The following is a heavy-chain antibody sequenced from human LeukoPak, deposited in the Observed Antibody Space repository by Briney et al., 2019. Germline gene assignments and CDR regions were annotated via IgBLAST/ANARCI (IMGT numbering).Heavy chain of an antibody. CDR1: GFPFSNYE. CDR2: ISSSGNTI. CDR3: ARDFYYGSGRFDY. Sequence: GGSLRLSCAASGFPFSNYEMIWFPHAPGKGLEWVSDISSSGNTIYYEDSVKGRFTISRDNAKNSLYLQMNSLRAEDTAIYYCARDFYYGSGRFDYWGQGTLVSVSS. V-gene: IGHV3-48*03. J-gene: IGHJ4*02. D-gene: IGHD3-10*01.